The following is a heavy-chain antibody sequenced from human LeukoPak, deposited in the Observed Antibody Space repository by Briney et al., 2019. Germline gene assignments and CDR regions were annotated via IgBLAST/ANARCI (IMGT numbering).Heavy chain of an antibody. J-gene: IGHJ2*01. D-gene: IGHD6-25*01. Sequence: SETLSLTCTVSGDSISSYYWSWIRQPPGKGLEWIGYIYYSGSTNYNPSLKSRVTISVDTSKNQFSLKLSSVTAADTAVYYCARQGGGFWYFDLWGRGTLVTVSS. CDR1: GDSISSYY. CDR2: IYYSGST. V-gene: IGHV4-59*08. CDR3: ARQGGGFWYFDL.